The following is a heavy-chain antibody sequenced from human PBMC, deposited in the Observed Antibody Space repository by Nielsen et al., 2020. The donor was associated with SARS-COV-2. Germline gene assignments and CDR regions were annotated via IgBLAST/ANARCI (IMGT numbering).Heavy chain of an antibody. CDR1: GFAFSSHA. CDR3: ARETIDYTSSFVDY. V-gene: IGHV3-30*04. J-gene: IGHJ4*02. D-gene: IGHD4-11*01. Sequence: GGSLRLSCAASGFAFSSHAMHWVRQAPGKGLEWLAIISYDGNKHYADSVKGRFTISRDNSKDTLYLQMDSLRPEDTAIYFCARETIDYTSSFVDYWGQGSLVTVSS. CDR2: ISYDGNK.